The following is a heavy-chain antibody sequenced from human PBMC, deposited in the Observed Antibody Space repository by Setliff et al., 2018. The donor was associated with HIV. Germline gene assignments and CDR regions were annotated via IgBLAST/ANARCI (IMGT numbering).Heavy chain of an antibody. CDR2: IYTSGST. CDR1: GGSTSSGSYY. J-gene: IGHJ5*02. Sequence: PSETLSLTCTVSGGSTSSGSYYWSWIRQPAGKGLAWIGHIYTSGSTNYNPSLKSRVTISVDTSKNQFSLKLSSVTAADTAVYYCARERSALLWKNWFDPWGQGTLVTVSS. V-gene: IGHV4-61*09. CDR3: ARERSALLWKNWFDP. D-gene: IGHD3-10*01.